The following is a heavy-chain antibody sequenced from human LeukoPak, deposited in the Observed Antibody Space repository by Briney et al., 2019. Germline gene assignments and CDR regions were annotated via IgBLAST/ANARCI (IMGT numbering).Heavy chain of an antibody. Sequence: PSDTLSLTCAVYGGSFSGYYWRGIREPPGKGLECIGEINKSGITNYNPCLKSRVTISVDTSKNQFSLKLSSVTAADTAVYYCALLITIIGVSAFDIWGQGTMVTVSS. CDR1: GGSFSGYY. CDR2: INKSGIT. D-gene: IGHD3-22*01. V-gene: IGHV4-34*01. J-gene: IGHJ3*02. CDR3: ALLITIIGVSAFDI.